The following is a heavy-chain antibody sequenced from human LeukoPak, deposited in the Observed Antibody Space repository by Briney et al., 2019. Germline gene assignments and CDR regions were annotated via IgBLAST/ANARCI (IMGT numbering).Heavy chain of an antibody. V-gene: IGHV4-34*01. CDR3: ARGSPLRFGDYPYFDY. CDR2: INHSGST. D-gene: IGHD3-10*01. Sequence: PSETLSLTCAVYGGSFSGYYCSWIRQPPGQGLEWIGEINHSGSTSYSPSLKSRVTISVDTSKNQFSLKLSSVTAADTAVYYCARGSPLRFGDYPYFDYWGQGTLVTVSS. J-gene: IGHJ4*02. CDR1: GGSFSGYY.